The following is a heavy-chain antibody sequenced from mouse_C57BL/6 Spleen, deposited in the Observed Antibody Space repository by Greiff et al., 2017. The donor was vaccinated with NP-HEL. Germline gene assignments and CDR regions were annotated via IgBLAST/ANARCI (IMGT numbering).Heavy chain of an antibody. D-gene: IGHD3-2*02. CDR3: ARRAAQATWFAY. CDR2: INPSTGGT. CDR1: GYSFTGYY. Sequence: VQLQQSGPELVKPGASVKISCKASGYSFTGYYMNWVKQSPEKSLEWIGEINPSTGGTTYNQKFKAKATLTVDKSSSTAYMQLKSLTSEDSAFYYCARRAAQATWFAYWGQGTLVTVSA. J-gene: IGHJ3*01. V-gene: IGHV1-42*01.